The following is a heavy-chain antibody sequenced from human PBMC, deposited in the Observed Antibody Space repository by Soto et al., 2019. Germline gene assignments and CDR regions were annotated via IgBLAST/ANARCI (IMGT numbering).Heavy chain of an antibody. CDR3: ARDLGPPNWFDS. CDR1: GYAFSGYR. V-gene: IGHV1-18*01. D-gene: IGHD2-8*01. Sequence: QVQLVQSGAEMKQPGASVKVSCKTSGYAFSGYRLSWVRQGPGQGLEWMGWISGYNGNTEYAQKFQGRVTMNTDTSTSTAYMELRSLRSDDTAVYYCARDLGPPNWFDSWGQGTLVTVSS. J-gene: IGHJ5*01. CDR2: ISGYNGNT.